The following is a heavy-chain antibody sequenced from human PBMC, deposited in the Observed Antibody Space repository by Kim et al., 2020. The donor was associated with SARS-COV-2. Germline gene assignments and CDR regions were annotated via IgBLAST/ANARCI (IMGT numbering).Heavy chain of an antibody. CDR1: GGSFSGYY. D-gene: IGHD3-10*01. V-gene: IGHV4-34*01. CDR3: ARGLRRMGITMVRGVDYGMDV. CDR2: INHSGST. J-gene: IGHJ6*02. Sequence: SETLSLTCAVYGGSFSGYYWSWIRQPPGKGLEWIGEINHSGSTNYNPSLKSRVTISVDTPKNQFSLKLSSVTAADTAVYYCARGLRRMGITMVRGVDYGMDVWGQGTTVTVS.